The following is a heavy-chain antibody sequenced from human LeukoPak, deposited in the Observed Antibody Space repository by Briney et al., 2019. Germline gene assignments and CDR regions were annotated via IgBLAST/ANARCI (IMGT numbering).Heavy chain of an antibody. J-gene: IGHJ5*02. CDR2: INWNGGST. Sequence: PGGSLRLSCAASGFTFDDYGLSWVRQAPGKGLEWVSGINWNGGSTGYADSVKGRFTISRDNAKNTLYLQMNSLRAEDTAVYYCARGFYDGVNWFDPWGQGTLVAVSS. D-gene: IGHD5/OR15-5a*01. V-gene: IGHV3-20*04. CDR1: GFTFDDYG. CDR3: ARGFYDGVNWFDP.